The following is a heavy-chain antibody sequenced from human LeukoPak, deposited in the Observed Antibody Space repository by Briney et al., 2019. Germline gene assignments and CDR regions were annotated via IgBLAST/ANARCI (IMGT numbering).Heavy chain of an antibody. CDR1: GGSFSGYY. Sequence: PSETLSLTCAVYGGSFSGYYWSWIRQPPGKGLEWIGYIYYSGSTYYNPSLKSRVTISVDTSKNQFSLKLSSVTAADTAVYYCARDLIRDFWSGYYGNYWGQGTLVTVSS. CDR2: IYYSGST. D-gene: IGHD3-3*01. J-gene: IGHJ4*02. V-gene: IGHV4-30-4*08. CDR3: ARDLIRDFWSGYYGNY.